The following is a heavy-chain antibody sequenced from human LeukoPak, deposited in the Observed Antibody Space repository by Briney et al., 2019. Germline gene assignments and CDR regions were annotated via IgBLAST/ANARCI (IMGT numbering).Heavy chain of an antibody. D-gene: IGHD5-18*01. Sequence: ASVKVSCKASGYTFTTYYIHWVRQAPGQGLEWMGIINPSGGWTTYAQKLQGRVTLTGDTSTSTVNMELSRLKSEDTAVYYCARGRYTYGTRGAYDIWGQGTMVTVSS. V-gene: IGHV1-46*04. J-gene: IGHJ3*02. CDR2: INPSGGWT. CDR1: GYTFTTYY. CDR3: ARGRYTYGTRGAYDI.